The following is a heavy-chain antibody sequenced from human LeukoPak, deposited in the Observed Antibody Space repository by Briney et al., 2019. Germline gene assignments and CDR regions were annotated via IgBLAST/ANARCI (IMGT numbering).Heavy chain of an antibody. D-gene: IGHD3-22*01. J-gene: IGHJ4*02. CDR1: GGSISSSSYY. CDR3: ARELADDNSGYHFDY. CDR2: IYYTGST. V-gene: IGHV4-39*07. Sequence: PSETLSLTCTVSGGSISSSSYYWGWIRQPPGKGLGWIGNIYYTGSTYYNPSLKSRVTISVDTSKNQFSLKLSSVTAADTAVYYCARELADDNSGYHFDYWGQGTLVTVSS.